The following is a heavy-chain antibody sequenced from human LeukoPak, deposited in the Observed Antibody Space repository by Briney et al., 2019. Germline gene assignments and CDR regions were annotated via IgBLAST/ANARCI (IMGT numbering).Heavy chain of an antibody. J-gene: IGHJ4*02. CDR3: AGGPGNQGEHYFDY. CDR2: IYTSGST. D-gene: IGHD1-14*01. CDR1: GGSISSYY. Sequence: SETLSLTCTVSGGSISSYYWSWIRQPAGKGLEWIGRIYTSGSTNYNPSLKSRVTMSVDTSKNQFSLKLSSVTAADTAVYYCAGGPGNQGEHYFDYWGQGTLVTVSS. V-gene: IGHV4-4*07.